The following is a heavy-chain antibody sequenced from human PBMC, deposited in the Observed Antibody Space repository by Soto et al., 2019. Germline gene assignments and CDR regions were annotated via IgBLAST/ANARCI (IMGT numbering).Heavy chain of an antibody. CDR3: ARSVGCTNGVCYGGFDY. Sequence: ASVKVSCKASGYTFTSYAMHWVRQAPGQRLEWMGWINAGNGNTKYSQKFQGRVTITRDTSASTAYMELSSLRSEDTAVYYCARSVGCTNGVCYGGFDYWGQGTLVTVSS. D-gene: IGHD2-8*01. CDR1: GYTFTSYA. J-gene: IGHJ4*02. CDR2: INAGNGNT. V-gene: IGHV1-3*01.